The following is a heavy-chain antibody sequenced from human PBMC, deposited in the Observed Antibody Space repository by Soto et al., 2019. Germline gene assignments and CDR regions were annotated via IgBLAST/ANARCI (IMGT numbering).Heavy chain of an antibody. Sequence: GGSLRLSCAAAGFTFRSCSRGWVRQDPGKGLEWVSDIIDSGASTYYADSVKGRFTISRDNSKSTLYLQMNSLRAEDTALYYCAKGRSYYYYYGVDVWGQGTTVTVSS. V-gene: IGHV3-23*01. CDR3: AKGRSYYYYYGVDV. J-gene: IGHJ6*02. CDR2: IIDSGAST. CDR1: GFTFRSCS.